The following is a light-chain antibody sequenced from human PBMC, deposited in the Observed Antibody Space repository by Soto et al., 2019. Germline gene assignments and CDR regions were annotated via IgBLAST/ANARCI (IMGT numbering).Light chain of an antibody. V-gene: IGLV1-40*01. Sequence: QSVLTQPHSVSGAPGQRVTISCTGSSSNIGAGYDVHWYQQLPGTAPKLLIYDNSNRPSGVPDRFSGSKSGTSASLAITGIQAEDEAVYYCQSYDSSLSGVVFGGGTKLTVL. CDR2: DNS. CDR3: QSYDSSLSGVV. CDR1: SSNIGAGYD. J-gene: IGLJ2*01.